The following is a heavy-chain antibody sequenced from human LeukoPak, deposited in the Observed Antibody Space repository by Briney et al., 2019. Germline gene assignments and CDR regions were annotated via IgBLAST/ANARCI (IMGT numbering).Heavy chain of an antibody. V-gene: IGHV4-39*01. J-gene: IGHJ4*02. Sequence: SSETLSLTCTVSGGSISSSSYHWGWLRLPPGKGLEWIGNLYYSGSTYYNPSLKSRVTISVDRSKNQFSLKLNSVTAADTAVYYCARRHDGEFDYWGQGTLVTVSS. CDR3: ARRHDGEFDY. CDR1: GGSISSSSYH. D-gene: IGHD3-10*01. CDR2: LYYSGST.